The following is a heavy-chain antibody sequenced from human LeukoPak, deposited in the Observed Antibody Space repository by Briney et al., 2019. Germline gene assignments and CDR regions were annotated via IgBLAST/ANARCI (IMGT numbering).Heavy chain of an antibody. J-gene: IGHJ6*04. D-gene: IGHD3-10*02. Sequence: GGTLRLSCAASGFTFSSHGMNWVRQAPGKGLEWVSGIRPSGGITYYTDSVKGRFTISTDNAKNSLYLQMNSLRAEDTAVYYCAELGITMIGGVWGKGTTVTISS. V-gene: IGHV3-23*01. CDR1: GFTFSSHG. CDR2: IRPSGGIT. CDR3: AELGITMIGGV.